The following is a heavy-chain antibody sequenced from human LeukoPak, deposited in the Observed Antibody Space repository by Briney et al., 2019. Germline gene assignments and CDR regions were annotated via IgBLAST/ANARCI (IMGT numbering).Heavy chain of an antibody. CDR3: ARGGPSYYGSGSPFDY. D-gene: IGHD3-10*01. J-gene: IGHJ4*02. CDR2: IYYSGTT. Sequence: SETLSLTCTVSGGSISTYYWSWIRQPPGKELEWIGYIYYSGTTNYNPSLKSRLTISVDTSKKQFSLKLSSVTAADTAVYYCARGGPSYYGSGSPFDYWGQGTLVTISS. V-gene: IGHV4-59*01. CDR1: GGSISTYY.